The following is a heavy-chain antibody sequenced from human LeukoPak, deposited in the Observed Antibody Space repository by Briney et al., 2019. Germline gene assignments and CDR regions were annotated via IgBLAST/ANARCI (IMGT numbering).Heavy chain of an antibody. CDR2: IIPMIRRA. CDR1: GGTLSTYT. CDR3: ASVTSEYTYGHFDF. J-gene: IGHJ4*02. Sequence: SVNVSCNAAGGTLSTYTNYWGRQAPGQGLEWMGRIIPMIRRANYAEKFQGRVTISADKSTSTVYMELRSLRSDDTAVYYCASVTSEYTYGHFDFWGQGTLLIVSS. V-gene: IGHV1-69*02. D-gene: IGHD5-18*01.